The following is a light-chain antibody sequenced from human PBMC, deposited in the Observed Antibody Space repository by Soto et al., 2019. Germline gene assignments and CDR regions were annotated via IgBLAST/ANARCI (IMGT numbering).Light chain of an antibody. J-gene: IGLJ7*01. CDR2: TNN. V-gene: IGLV1-44*01. CDR3: VAWDDSLNGAV. Sequence: QSVLTQPPSASGTPGQRVTISCSGSTSNIGSNTVSWYRQLPGTAPKLLIYTNNQRPSGVPDRFSGSKSGTSASLAISGLQSEDEADYYCVAWDDSLNGAVFGGGTQLTVL. CDR1: TSNIGSNT.